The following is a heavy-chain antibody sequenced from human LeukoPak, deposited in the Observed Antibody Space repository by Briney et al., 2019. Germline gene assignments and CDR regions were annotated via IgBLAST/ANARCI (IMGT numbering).Heavy chain of an antibody. D-gene: IGHD6-13*01. CDR3: ARVYYSNSYDYWYFDL. CDR2: IYYSGST. Sequence: SETLSLTCTVSGGSFSTYYWSWIRQPPGKGLEWVAYIYYSGSTNYNPSLQSRVTISVDTSKNQFSLRLSSVTAADTAVYYCARVYYSNSYDYWYFDLWGRGTLVTVSS. CDR1: GGSFSTYY. J-gene: IGHJ2*01. V-gene: IGHV4-59*01.